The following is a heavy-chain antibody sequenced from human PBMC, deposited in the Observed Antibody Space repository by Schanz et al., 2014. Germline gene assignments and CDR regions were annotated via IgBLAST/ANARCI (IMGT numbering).Heavy chain of an antibody. Sequence: QVQLVESGGGVVHPGTSLRLSCSASGFTLSSYGMHWVRQAPGKGLEWLAVIWFDGTNKYNADSVKGRFTISRDNAKNSLFLQMSSLSAENTAFYCCAKVATAATYLDSWGLGTLVTVSS. CDR2: IWFDGTNK. CDR1: GFTLSSYG. V-gene: IGHV3-33*03. CDR3: AKVATAATYLDS. J-gene: IGHJ4*02. D-gene: IGHD2-15*01.